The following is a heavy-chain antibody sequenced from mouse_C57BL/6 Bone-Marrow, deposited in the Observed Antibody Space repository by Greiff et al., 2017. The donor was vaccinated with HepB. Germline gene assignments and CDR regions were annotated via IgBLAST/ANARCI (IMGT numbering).Heavy chain of an antibody. CDR1: GYAFTNYL. CDR3: ARRFYYYGLDY. CDR2: INPGSGGT. V-gene: IGHV1-54*01. D-gene: IGHD1-1*01. J-gene: IGHJ2*01. Sequence: QVQLKESGAELVRPGTSVKVSCKASGYAFTNYLIEWVKQRPGQGLEWIGVINPGSGGTNYNEKFKGKATLTADKSSSTAYMQLSSLTSEDSAVYFCARRFYYYGLDYWGQGTTLTVSS.